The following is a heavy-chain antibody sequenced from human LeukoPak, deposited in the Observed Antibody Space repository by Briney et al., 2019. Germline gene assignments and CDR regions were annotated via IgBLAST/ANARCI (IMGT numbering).Heavy chain of an antibody. J-gene: IGHJ5*02. CDR1: RGSISSDY. D-gene: IGHD3-22*01. CDR3: ARSIVRGGPDSSLRWFDP. Sequence: SETLSLTCTVSRGSISSDYWSWIRQPPGKGLEWIGYIYDSGSTNYIPSLKSRVTMSLDTSKNQFSLKLSSVTAADTAVYYCARSIVRGGPDSSLRWFDPWGQGTLVTVSS. CDR2: IYDSGST. V-gene: IGHV4-59*08.